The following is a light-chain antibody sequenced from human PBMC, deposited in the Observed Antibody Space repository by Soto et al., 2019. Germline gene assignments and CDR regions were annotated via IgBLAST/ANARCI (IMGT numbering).Light chain of an antibody. CDR1: SSNIGAGYD. J-gene: IGLJ3*02. V-gene: IGLV1-40*01. Sequence: QSVLTQAPSVSGAPGQRVTISCTGSSSNIGAGYDAHWYQQLPGTAPKLLIYDNNNRPSGVPDRFSGSKSGTSASLAITGLQAEDEADYHCQSYDSSLSGSVFGGGTKVTVL. CDR2: DNN. CDR3: QSYDSSLSGSV.